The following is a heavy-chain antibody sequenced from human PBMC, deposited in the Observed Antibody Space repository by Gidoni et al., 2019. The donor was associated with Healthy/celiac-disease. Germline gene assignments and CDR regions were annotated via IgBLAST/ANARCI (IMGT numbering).Heavy chain of an antibody. V-gene: IGHV1-8*01. Sequence: QVQMVQSGAEVKKPGASVKVSCKASGYTFTSYDINWVRQATGQGLEWMGWMNPTSGNTGYAQKFQGRVTMTRNTSISTAYMELSSLRAEDTAVYYCARHSSLINYYGMDVWGQGTTVTVSS. CDR3: ARHSSLINYYGMDV. CDR1: GYTFTSYD. CDR2: MNPTSGNT. D-gene: IGHD6-19*01. J-gene: IGHJ6*02.